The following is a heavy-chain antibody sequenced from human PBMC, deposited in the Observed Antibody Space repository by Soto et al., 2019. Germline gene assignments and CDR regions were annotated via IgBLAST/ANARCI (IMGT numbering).Heavy chain of an antibody. V-gene: IGHV1-69*13. J-gene: IGHJ6*02. CDR1: GGTFSSYA. CDR2: IIPIFGTA. Sequence: SVKVSCKASGGTFSSYAISWVRQAPGQGLEWMGGIIPIFGTANYAQKFQGRVTITADESTSTAYMELSSLRSEDTAVYYCARTAVVVAANYYYYGMDVWGQGTTVTVSS. CDR3: ARTAVVVAANYYYYGMDV. D-gene: IGHD2-15*01.